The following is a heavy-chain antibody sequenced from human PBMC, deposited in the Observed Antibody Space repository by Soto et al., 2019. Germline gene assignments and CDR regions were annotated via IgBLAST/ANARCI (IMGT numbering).Heavy chain of an antibody. V-gene: IGHV3-23*01. Sequence: EVQLLESGGGLVQPGGSLRLSYAASGFTFSSYAMSWVRQAPGKGLEWVSAISGSGGSTYYADSVKGRFTISRDNSKNTLYLQMNSLRAEDTAVYYCAKGRAYSSSWYGSFDYWGQGTLVTVSS. CDR3: AKGRAYSSSWYGSFDY. J-gene: IGHJ4*02. CDR1: GFTFSSYA. CDR2: ISGSGGST. D-gene: IGHD6-13*01.